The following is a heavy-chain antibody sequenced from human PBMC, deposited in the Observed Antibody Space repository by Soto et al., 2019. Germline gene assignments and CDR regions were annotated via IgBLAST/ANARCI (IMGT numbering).Heavy chain of an antibody. CDR3: ARGPPMILVSNYYSGMDV. CDR2: ISAYNGNT. J-gene: IGHJ6*02. D-gene: IGHD3-16*01. V-gene: IGHV1-18*01. CDR1: GYTFTSYG. Sequence: ASVKVSCKASGYTFTSYGISWVRQAPGQGLEWMGWISAYNGNTNYAQKLQGRVTMTTDTSTSTAYMELRSLRSDDTAVYYCARGPPMILVSNYYSGMDVWGQGTTVTVSS.